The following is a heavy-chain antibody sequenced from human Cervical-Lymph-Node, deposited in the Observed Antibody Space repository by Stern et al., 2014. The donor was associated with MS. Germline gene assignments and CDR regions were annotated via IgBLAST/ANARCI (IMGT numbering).Heavy chain of an antibody. J-gene: IGHJ5*02. V-gene: IGHV1-69*12. CDR2: IFPFCGTP. CDR1: GGPFSKFP. Sequence: QVQLVQSGAEVTKPGSSVKVSCKASGGPFSKFPSSWVRQAPGQGIEWIGGIFPFCGTPTYAQEFRGRVTITADFSTSTVYMELSSLRSDDTAVYYCARSSETSDRWYSLGYDLWGQGTLVTVSS. D-gene: IGHD6-13*01. CDR3: ARSSETSDRWYSLGYDL.